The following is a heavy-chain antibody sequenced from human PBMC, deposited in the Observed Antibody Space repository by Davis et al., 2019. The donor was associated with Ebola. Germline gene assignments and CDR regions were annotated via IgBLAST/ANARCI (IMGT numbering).Heavy chain of an antibody. J-gene: IGHJ5*02. Sequence: GESLKISCAASRVTSTTNWIHWVRQAPGKGLVWVSRINPDGTKTGYADSVKGRFTISRDNARNTLYLQMNSLRAEDTAVYYCARDHPIPWGQGTLVTVSS. CDR1: RVTSTTNW. CDR2: INPDGTKT. V-gene: IGHV3-74*01. CDR3: ARDHPIP.